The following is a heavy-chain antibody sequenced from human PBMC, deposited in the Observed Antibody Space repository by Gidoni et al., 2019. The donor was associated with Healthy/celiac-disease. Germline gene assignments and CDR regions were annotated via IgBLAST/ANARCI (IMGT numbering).Heavy chain of an antibody. Sequence: QLQLQESGPGLVKPSETLSLTCTVSGGSISSSSYYWGWIRQPPGKGLEWIGSIYYSGSTYYNPSLKSRVTISVDTSKNQFSLKLSSVTAADTAVYYCARLAISKLDIVVVPAAIWYYYYYMDVWGKETTVTVSS. J-gene: IGHJ6*03. CDR1: GGSISSSSYY. V-gene: IGHV4-39*01. CDR2: IYYSGST. D-gene: IGHD2-2*02. CDR3: ARLAISKLDIVVVPAAIWYYYYYMDV.